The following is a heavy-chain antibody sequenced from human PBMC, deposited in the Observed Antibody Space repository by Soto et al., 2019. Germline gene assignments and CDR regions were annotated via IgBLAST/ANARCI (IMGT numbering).Heavy chain of an antibody. D-gene: IGHD3-22*01. CDR3: AREHAYYYDSSGYYFDY. J-gene: IGHJ4*02. CDR2: INPNSGGT. V-gene: IGHV1-2*02. CDR1: GYTVTGYY. Sequence: ASVKVSCKASGYTVTGYYMHWVRQAPGQGLEWMGWINPNSGGTNYAQKFQGRVTMTRDTSISTAYMELSRLRSDDTAVYYCAREHAYYYDSSGYYFDYWGQGTLVTVSS.